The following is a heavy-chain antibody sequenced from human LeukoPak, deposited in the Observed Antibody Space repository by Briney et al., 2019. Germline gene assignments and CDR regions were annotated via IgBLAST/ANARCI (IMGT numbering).Heavy chain of an antibody. CDR3: ARGVVTTRLPWFGP. V-gene: IGHV4-39*07. CDR2: IYYSGST. Sequence: PSETLSLTCIVSGGSISSISSNNYHWGWIRQPPGKGLEWIGSIYYSGSTNYNPSLKSRVTISVDTSKNQFSLKLSSVTAADTAVYYCARGVVTTRLPWFGPWGQGTLVTVSS. J-gene: IGHJ5*02. D-gene: IGHD4-17*01. CDR1: GGSISSISSNNYH.